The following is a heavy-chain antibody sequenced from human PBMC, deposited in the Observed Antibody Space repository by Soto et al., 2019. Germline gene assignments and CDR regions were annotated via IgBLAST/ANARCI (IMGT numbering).Heavy chain of an antibody. CDR3: ARDHPHSYGVYYFDY. J-gene: IGHJ4*02. Sequence: SETLSLTCTVAGGSISSYYWSWIRQSPGKGLEWIGYIYSSGSTHYNPSLQNRVTISIDTSKNQVSLKVNSVTAADTAVYYCARDHPHSYGVYYFDYWGQGTPVTVSS. CDR1: GGSISSYY. CDR2: IYSSGST. D-gene: IGHD5-18*01. V-gene: IGHV4-59*01.